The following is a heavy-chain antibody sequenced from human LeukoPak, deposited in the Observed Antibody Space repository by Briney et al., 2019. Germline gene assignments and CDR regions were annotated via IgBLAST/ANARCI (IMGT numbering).Heavy chain of an antibody. Sequence: SETLSLTCTVSGGSISSGGYYWSWIRQHPGKGLEWIGYIYYSGSTYYNPSLKSRVTISVDTSKNQFSLQLSSVIAADTAVYYCARDVPAGILDIWGQGTMVTVSS. V-gene: IGHV4-31*03. J-gene: IGHJ3*02. CDR1: GGSISSGGYY. CDR3: ARDVPAGILDI. D-gene: IGHD2-2*01. CDR2: IYYSGST.